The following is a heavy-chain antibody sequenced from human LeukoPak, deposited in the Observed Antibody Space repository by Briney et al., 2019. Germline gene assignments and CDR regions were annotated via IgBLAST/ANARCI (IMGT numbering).Heavy chain of an antibody. CDR2: ISYDGDNE. CDR1: GFTFSNFA. CDR3: VGFYSGMDV. J-gene: IGHJ6*02. Sequence: GRSLRLSCAASGFTFSNFAMHWVRQAPGKGLEWVAVISYDGDNEYYADSVKGRFTISRDNAKNTLYLQMNSLRVEDTAVYYCVGFYSGMDVWGQGTTVTVSS. D-gene: IGHD2-15*01. V-gene: IGHV3-30-3*01.